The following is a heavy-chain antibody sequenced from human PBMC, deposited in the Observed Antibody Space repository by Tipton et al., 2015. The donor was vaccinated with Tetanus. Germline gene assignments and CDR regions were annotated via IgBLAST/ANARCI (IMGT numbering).Heavy chain of an antibody. CDR1: GYTFTGYY. D-gene: IGHD4-17*01. CDR2: INPNSGGT. Sequence: QVQLVQSGAEVKKPGASVKVSCKASGYTFTGYYIHWVQQAPGQGLEWMGWINPNSGGTNYAQKFQGRVTMTRDTSISTAYMELGSLRSDDTAVYYCARDYARARVTKSSAYYYYGMDVWGQGTTATVSS. CDR3: ARDYARARVTKSSAYYYYGMDV. J-gene: IGHJ6*02. V-gene: IGHV1-2*02.